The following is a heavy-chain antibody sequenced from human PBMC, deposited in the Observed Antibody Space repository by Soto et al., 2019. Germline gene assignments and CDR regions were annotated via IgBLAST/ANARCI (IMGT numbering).Heavy chain of an antibody. V-gene: IGHV4-39*01. J-gene: IGHJ4*02. CDR2: IYYSGST. Sequence: QLQLQESGPGLVKPSVTLSLTCTVSGGSISMSSHYWGWIRQPPGKGLEWIGSIYYSGSTYYNPSLKSRVTISVDTSKNQFSLKLSSVTAADTAVYYCATWDSWYSVDYVDYWGQGTLVTVSS. CDR3: ATWDSWYSVDYVDY. D-gene: IGHD1-26*01. CDR1: GGSISMSSHY.